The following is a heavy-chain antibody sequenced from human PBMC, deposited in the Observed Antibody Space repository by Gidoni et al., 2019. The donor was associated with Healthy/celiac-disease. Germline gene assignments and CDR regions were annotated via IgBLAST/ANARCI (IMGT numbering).Heavy chain of an antibody. J-gene: IGHJ6*03. CDR3: ARATGEYGSGSYYNYYYYYMDV. CDR1: GFTFSSYD. Sequence: EVQLVESGGGLVQPGGSLRLSCAAPGFTFSSYDMHWVRQATGKGLEWGSAIGNAGDTYYPGSVKGRFTISRENAKNSLYLQMNSLRTEDTAVYYCARATGEYGSGSYYNYYYYYMDVWGKGTTVTVSS. D-gene: IGHD3-10*01. V-gene: IGHV3-13*01. CDR2: IGNAGDT.